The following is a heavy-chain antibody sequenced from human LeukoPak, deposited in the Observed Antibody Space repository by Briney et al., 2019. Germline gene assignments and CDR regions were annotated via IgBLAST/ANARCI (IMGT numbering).Heavy chain of an antibody. D-gene: IGHD5-12*01. CDR1: GGSISSYY. CDR2: IYYSGST. J-gene: IGHJ4*02. CDR3: ARTIPRGGYSGYGYYFDY. Sequence: PSETLSLTCTVSGGSISSYYWSWIRQPPGKGLEWIGYIYYSGSTNYNPSLKSRVTISVDTSKNQFSLKLSSVTAADTAVYYCARTIPRGGYSGYGYYFDYWGQGTLVTVSS. V-gene: IGHV4-59*08.